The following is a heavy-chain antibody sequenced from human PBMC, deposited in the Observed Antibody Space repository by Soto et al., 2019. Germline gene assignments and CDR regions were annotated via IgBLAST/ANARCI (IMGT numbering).Heavy chain of an antibody. D-gene: IGHD5-18*01. J-gene: IGHJ4*02. Sequence: LSLTCTVSGGSISSSSYYWGWIRQPPGKGLEWIGSIYYSGSTYYNPSLKSRVTISVDTSKNQFSLKLSSVTAADTAVYYCARRNSYGHFDYWGQGTLVTVSS. CDR2: IYYSGST. CDR3: ARRNSYGHFDY. V-gene: IGHV4-39*01. CDR1: GGSISSSSYY.